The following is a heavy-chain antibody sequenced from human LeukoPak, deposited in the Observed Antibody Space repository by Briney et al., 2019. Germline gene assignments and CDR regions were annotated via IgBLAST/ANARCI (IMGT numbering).Heavy chain of an antibody. CDR3: ARERNYGDYGNAFDV. CDR2: INPKRGVT. J-gene: IGHJ3*01. D-gene: IGHD4-17*01. V-gene: IGHV1-2*02. CDR1: GYTFTDYY. Sequence: ASVKVSCKASGYTFTDYYIHWMRQAPGQGLEWMGWINPKRGVTAYAQKFQGRVTMTRDTSITTAYMELTRLRSDDTTIYYCARERNYGDYGNAFDVWGQGTKVTISS.